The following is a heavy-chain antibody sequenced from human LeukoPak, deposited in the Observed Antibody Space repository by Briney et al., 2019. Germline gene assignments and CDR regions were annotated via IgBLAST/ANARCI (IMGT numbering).Heavy chain of an antibody. V-gene: IGHV4-59*11. CDR2: IYYSGST. D-gene: IGHD3-3*01. J-gene: IGHJ6*03. CDR1: GGSISSHY. CDR3: ARGILEWLLWGYYYYMDV. Sequence: PSETLSLTCTVSGGSISSHYWSWIRQPPGKGLEWIGYIYYSGSTNYNPSLKSRVTISVDTSKNQSSLKLSSVTAADTAVYYCARGILEWLLWGYYYYMDVWGKGTTVTVSS.